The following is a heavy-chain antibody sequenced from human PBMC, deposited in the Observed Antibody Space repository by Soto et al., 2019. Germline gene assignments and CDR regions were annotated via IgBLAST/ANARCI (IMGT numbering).Heavy chain of an antibody. Sequence: QVHLVQSGAEVKKPGASVKVSCKASGYTFTSYGITWVRQAPGQGLEWMGWISAHNGNTDYAQKLQGRVIVTRDTSTSIAYMEMRSLRSDDTAVYYCARGRYGDFWGQGALVTV. D-gene: IGHD1-1*01. V-gene: IGHV1-18*01. CDR3: ARGRYGDF. J-gene: IGHJ4*02. CDR1: GYTFTSYG. CDR2: ISAHNGNT.